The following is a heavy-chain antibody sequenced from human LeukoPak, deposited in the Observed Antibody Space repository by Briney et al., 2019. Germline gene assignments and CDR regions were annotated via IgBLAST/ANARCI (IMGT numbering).Heavy chain of an antibody. CDR2: ISSSSSTI. CDR1: GFTFSSYS. D-gene: IGHD3-3*02. V-gene: IGHV3-48*01. CDR3: ARSHFWSGYYSSRYFDY. J-gene: IGHJ4*02. Sequence: GGSLRLSCAASGFTFSSYSMNWVRQAPGKGLEWVSYISSSSSTIYYADSVKGRFTISRDNAKNSLYLQMNSLRAEDTAVYYCARSHFWSGYYSSRYFDYWGQGTLVTVSS.